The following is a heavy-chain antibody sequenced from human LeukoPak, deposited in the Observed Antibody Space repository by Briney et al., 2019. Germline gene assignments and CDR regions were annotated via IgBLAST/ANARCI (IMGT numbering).Heavy chain of an antibody. J-gene: IGHJ1*01. Sequence: ASVKVSCKASGYSLSDNYLHWVRQAPGQRLEWMAWINPRNGETKFAPRFQGRVTLTRDTSITTAYMELSRLRPDDTAVYYCARSQFRTTNSGAWGFQPWGQGTLVTVSS. CDR1: GYSLSDNY. V-gene: IGHV1-2*02. D-gene: IGHD3-16*01. CDR2: INPRNGET. CDR3: ARSQFRTTNSGAWGFQP.